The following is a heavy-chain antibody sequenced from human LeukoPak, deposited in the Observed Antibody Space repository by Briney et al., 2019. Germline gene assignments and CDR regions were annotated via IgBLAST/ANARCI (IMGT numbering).Heavy chain of an antibody. J-gene: IGHJ4*02. Sequence: GGSLRLSCAVSGFSISSYVMSWVRQAPGKGLEWVSAISGSGSNTYYVDSVKGRFTISRDNAKNSLYLQMNSLRAEDTAVYYCARDGWLQFYPSPDYWGQGTLVTVSS. CDR2: ISGSGSNT. CDR1: GFSISSYV. D-gene: IGHD5-24*01. CDR3: ARDGWLQFYPSPDY. V-gene: IGHV3-23*01.